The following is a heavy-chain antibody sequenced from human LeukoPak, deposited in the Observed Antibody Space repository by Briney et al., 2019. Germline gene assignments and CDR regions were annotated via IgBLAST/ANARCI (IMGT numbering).Heavy chain of an antibody. D-gene: IGHD6-19*01. CDR3: ARDTRGGSSGPIRIDY. CDR1: GGTFSSYA. V-gene: IGHV1-69*05. CDR2: IIPIFGTA. Sequence: ASVKVSCKASGGTFSSYAISWVLQAPGQGLEWMGGIIPIFGTANYAQKFQGRVTITTDESTSTAYMELSSLRSEDTAVYYCARDTRGGSSGPIRIDYWGQGTLVTVSS. J-gene: IGHJ4*02.